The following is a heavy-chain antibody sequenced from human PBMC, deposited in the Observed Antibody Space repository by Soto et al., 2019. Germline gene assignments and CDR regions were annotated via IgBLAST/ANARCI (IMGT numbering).Heavy chain of an antibody. CDR3: ARYIPGVRYYALDV. D-gene: IGHD2-2*01. CDR1: GVTFRGDA. J-gene: IGHJ6*02. CDR2: IGESGTPT. V-gene: IGHV3-23*01. Sequence: AGELGRSCAGAGVTFRGDAVTWVRQAPGKGLEWVSLIGESGTPTYYADSVKGRFTISRDNSGNTLFLEMYSLRAEDTAVYYCARYIPGVRYYALDVWGQGTTVTVSS.